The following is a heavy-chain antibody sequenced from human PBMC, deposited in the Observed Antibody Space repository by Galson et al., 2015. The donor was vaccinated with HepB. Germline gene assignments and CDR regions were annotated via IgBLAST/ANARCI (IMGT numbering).Heavy chain of an antibody. CDR2: TYYRSKWYN. D-gene: IGHD3-10*01. J-gene: IGHJ6*02. CDR1: GDSVSSNSAA. CDR3: ARGSGRYAMDV. Sequence: CAISGDSVSSNSAAWNWIRHSPSRGLEWLGRTYYRSKWYNDYAVSVRSRITINPYTSKNQFSLQLRSVTPDDTAVYYCARGSGRYAMDVWGQGTTVTVSS. V-gene: IGHV6-1*01.